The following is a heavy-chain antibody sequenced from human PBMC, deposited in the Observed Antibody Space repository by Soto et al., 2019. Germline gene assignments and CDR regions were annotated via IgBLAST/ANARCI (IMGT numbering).Heavy chain of an antibody. CDR3: ARVSYGSGSYEPDAFDI. D-gene: IGHD3-10*01. CDR1: GGSISSYY. J-gene: IGHJ3*02. V-gene: IGHV4-59*01. Sequence: SETLSLTCTVSGGSISSYYWSWIRQPPGKGLEWIGYMYNTGSTVYNPSLKSRVTISVDTSKNQFSLKLNAVTAADTAVYYCARVSYGSGSYEPDAFDIWGQGTMVTVS. CDR2: MYNTGST.